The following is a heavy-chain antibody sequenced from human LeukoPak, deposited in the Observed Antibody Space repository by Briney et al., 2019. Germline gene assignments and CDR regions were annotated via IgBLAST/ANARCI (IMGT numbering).Heavy chain of an antibody. CDR2: IYTSGST. V-gene: IGHV4-61*02. CDR3: ARANRYYDILTGYFWAFDY. CDR1: GGSISSSSYY. D-gene: IGHD3-9*01. Sequence: SQTLSLTCTVSGGSISSSSYYWSWIRQPAGKGLEWIGRIYTSGSTNYNPSLKSRVTISVDTSKNQFSLKLSSVTAADTAVYYCARANRYYDILTGYFWAFDYWGQGTLVTVSS. J-gene: IGHJ4*02.